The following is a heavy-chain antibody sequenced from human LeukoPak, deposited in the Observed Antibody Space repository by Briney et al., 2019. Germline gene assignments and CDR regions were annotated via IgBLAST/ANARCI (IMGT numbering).Heavy chain of an antibody. J-gene: IGHJ4*02. D-gene: IGHD5-18*01. CDR1: GFTFSSYW. V-gene: IGHV3-7*03. CDR3: ARASYSYGYSFDY. CDR2: IKQDGSEK. Sequence: GGSLRLSCAAPGFTFSSYWMSWVRQAPGKGLEWVANIKQDGSEKYYVDSAKGRFTISRDNAKNSLYLQMNSLRAEDTAVYYCARASYSYGYSFDYWGQGTLVTVSS.